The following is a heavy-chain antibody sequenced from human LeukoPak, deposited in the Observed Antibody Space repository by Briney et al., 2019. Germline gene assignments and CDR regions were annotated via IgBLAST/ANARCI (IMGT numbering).Heavy chain of an antibody. V-gene: IGHV4-61*02. Sequence: SETLSLTCTVSGGSISSGSYYWSWIRQPAGKGLEWIGRIYTSGSTNYNPSLKSRVTISVDTSKNQFSLTVTSVTAADTAIYYCARGVDSAKVGYWGRGTLVIVSS. J-gene: IGHJ4*02. CDR2: IYTSGST. CDR1: GGSISSGSYY. CDR3: ARGVDSAKVGY. D-gene: IGHD3-3*01.